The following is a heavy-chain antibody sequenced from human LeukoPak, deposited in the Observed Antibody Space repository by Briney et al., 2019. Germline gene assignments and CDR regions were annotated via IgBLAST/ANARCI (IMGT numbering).Heavy chain of an antibody. J-gene: IGHJ4*02. V-gene: IGHV5-51*01. D-gene: IGHD5-24*01. Sequence: GESLKISCKGSGYSFTSYWIGWVRQMPGKGLEWMGIIYPGDSDTRYSPSFQGQVTISADKSISTAYLQWSSLKASDTAMYYCARQRDGYNYGYFDYWAREPWSPSPQ. CDR2: IYPGDSDT. CDR1: GYSFTSYW. CDR3: ARQRDGYNYGYFDY.